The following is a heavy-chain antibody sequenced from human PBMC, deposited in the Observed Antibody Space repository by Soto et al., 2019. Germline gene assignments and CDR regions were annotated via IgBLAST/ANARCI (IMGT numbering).Heavy chain of an antibody. D-gene: IGHD6-13*01. CDR3: ASPGEAAAGSFDY. CDR2: INHSGST. Sequence: ETLSLTCAVYGGSFSGYYWTWIRQPPGTGLEWIGEINHSGSTNYNPSLKSRVTISVDTSKNQFSLKLTSVTAADTAVYYCASPGEAAAGSFDYWGQGTLVTVSS. V-gene: IGHV4-34*01. CDR1: GGSFSGYY. J-gene: IGHJ4*02.